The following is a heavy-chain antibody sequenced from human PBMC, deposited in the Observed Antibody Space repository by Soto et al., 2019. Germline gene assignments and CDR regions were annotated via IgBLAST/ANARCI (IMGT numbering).Heavy chain of an antibody. Sequence: SQTLSLTFPFSGDIVSSSSVAWNWIRQAPARGLEWLGRTYYRSKWYSYYGPHEKSRLTIKHDTSKNQFSLQLNYVTPDDTAVYYCAIGPSPLGPWGQGILVTVSS. CDR1: GDIVSSSSVA. J-gene: IGHJ5*02. CDR3: AIGPSPLGP. V-gene: IGHV6-1*01. CDR2: TYYRSKWYS.